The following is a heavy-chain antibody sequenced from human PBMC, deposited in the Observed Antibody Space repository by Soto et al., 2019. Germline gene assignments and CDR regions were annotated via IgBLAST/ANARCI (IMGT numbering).Heavy chain of an antibody. V-gene: IGHV1-46*01. CDR3: ARDRVDCSGGNCWRSVEDT. CDR2: IDPSGGGT. J-gene: IGHJ5*02. D-gene: IGHD2-15*01. Sequence: QVQLVQSGAEVKKPGASVKVSCKASGYTFTSYYMHWVRQAPGQGLEWMGIIDPSGGGTSYAQKFQGRLTMTRDTSTRPVYMELSSLSSEDTAVYYCARDRVDCSGGNCWRSVEDTWGQGTLVTVSS. CDR1: GYTFTSYY.